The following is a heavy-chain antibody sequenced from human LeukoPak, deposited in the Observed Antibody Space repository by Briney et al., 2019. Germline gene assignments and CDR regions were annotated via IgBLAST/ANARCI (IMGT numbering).Heavy chain of an antibody. CDR3: ARLLYSGFVQARAFDI. J-gene: IGHJ3*02. CDR2: IYYSGST. V-gene: IGHV4-59*01. Sequence: SETLSLTCSVSGGSINNYWWNWIRQPPGKGLEWIGYIYYSGSTSYNPSLKSRLTVSVDTSLNQFSLKLNSVTAADTAVYYCARLLYSGFVQARAFDIWGQGTMVTVSS. D-gene: IGHD5-12*01. CDR1: GGSINNYW.